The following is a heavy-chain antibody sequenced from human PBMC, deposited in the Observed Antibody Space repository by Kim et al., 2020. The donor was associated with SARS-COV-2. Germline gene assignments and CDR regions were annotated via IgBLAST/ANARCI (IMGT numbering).Heavy chain of an antibody. D-gene: IGHD3-16*01. Sequence: SETLSLTCAVYGGSFNDYYWNWIRQPPGKGLEWIGEVTHSGNTNYSPSLRNRVALSIMPSKSQFFLKLQSVTAADAAVYFCARGRKWDTYDWGKPRHDPDTSCPFDVWGQGTTVIISS. CDR3: ARGRKWDTYDWGKPRHDPDTSCPFDV. CDR1: GGSFNDYY. J-gene: IGHJ6*02. V-gene: IGHV4-34*01. CDR2: VTHSGNT.